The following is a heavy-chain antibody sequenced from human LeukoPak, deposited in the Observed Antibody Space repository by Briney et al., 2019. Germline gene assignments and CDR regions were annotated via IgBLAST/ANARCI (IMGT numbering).Heavy chain of an antibody. Sequence: ASVKVSCKASGYTFTSYGISWVRQAPGQGLEWMGRISAYNGNTNYAQKLQGRVTMTTDTSTSTAYMELRSLRSDDTAVYYCARARTQWIQLWDYYYYGMDVWGQGTTVTVSS. J-gene: IGHJ6*02. V-gene: IGHV1-18*01. CDR2: ISAYNGNT. CDR3: ARARTQWIQLWDYYYYGMDV. CDR1: GYTFTSYG. D-gene: IGHD5-18*01.